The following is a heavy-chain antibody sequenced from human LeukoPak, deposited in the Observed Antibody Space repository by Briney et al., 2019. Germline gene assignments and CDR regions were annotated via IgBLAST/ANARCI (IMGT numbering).Heavy chain of an antibody. CDR2: INADNGNT. Sequence: WASVKVSCKASGYTFTNYAMHWVRQAPGQRLEWMGWINADNGNTKYSQKLQGRVTITRDTSASTAYMELSSLRSEDTAVYYCARAIYCSSTSCYYLPYYYGMDVWGKGTTVTVSS. J-gene: IGHJ6*04. D-gene: IGHD2-2*01. CDR1: GYTFTNYA. V-gene: IGHV1-3*01. CDR3: ARAIYCSSTSCYYLPYYYGMDV.